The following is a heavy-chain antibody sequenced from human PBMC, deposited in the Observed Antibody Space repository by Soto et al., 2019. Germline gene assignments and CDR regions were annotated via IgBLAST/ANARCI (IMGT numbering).Heavy chain of an antibody. CDR3: ARVSSAAMDY. J-gene: IGHJ4*02. CDR1: GFSLGDYW. Sequence: EVKLVESAGGLVQLGGSLTLSCAASGFSLGDYWMRWVRQAPGKGPEWVASINQDGSERKYEDSVKGRFIVSRDNAKNSLWLQMNSLRAEDTAVYYCARVSSAAMDYWGQGILVTVYS. CDR2: INQDGSER. D-gene: IGHD2-2*01. V-gene: IGHV3-7*01.